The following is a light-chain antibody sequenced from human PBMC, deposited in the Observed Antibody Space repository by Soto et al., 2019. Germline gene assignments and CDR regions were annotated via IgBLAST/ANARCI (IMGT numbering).Light chain of an antibody. CDR2: AAS. CDR3: QHSYSTHQT. CDR1: QSISSY. J-gene: IGKJ2*01. V-gene: IGKV1-39*01. Sequence: DIQMTQSPSSLSASVGDRVTITCRASQSISSYLNWYQQKPGKAPKLLIYAASSLQSGVPSRFSGSGSGTDFTLTISSLQPEDFATHYCQHSYSTHQTFGQGTKLEIK.